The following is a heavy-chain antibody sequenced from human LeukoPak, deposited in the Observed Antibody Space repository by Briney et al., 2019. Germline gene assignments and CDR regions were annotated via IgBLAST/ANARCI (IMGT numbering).Heavy chain of an antibody. CDR3: AGSGRDSTYYYPDYFHY. V-gene: IGHV3-21*06. CDR2: ISSSSNYI. Sequence: PGGSLRLSCEASGFTFSSYSMNWVRQAPGKGLEWVSCISSSSNYIYYADSVRGRFTISRDNAKNSLYLQMNSLRAEDTAVYYCAGSGRDSTYYYPDYFHYWGQGTLVTVSS. CDR1: GFTFSSYS. J-gene: IGHJ4*02. D-gene: IGHD3-22*01.